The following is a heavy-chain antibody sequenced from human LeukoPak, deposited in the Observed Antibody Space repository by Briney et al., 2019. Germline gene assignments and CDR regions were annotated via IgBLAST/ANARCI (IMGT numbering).Heavy chain of an antibody. CDR2: ITGSGGNS. Sequence: GGSLRLSCKACGFIFSNYAMSWVRQAPGKGLEWVSIITGSGGNSYYTDSVKGRFTLSRDNSKNTLFLQMNSLRAEDTAVYFCAKKSLWSGPFDYWGQGTLVTVFS. V-gene: IGHV3-23*01. D-gene: IGHD3-3*01. J-gene: IGHJ4*02. CDR1: GFIFSNYA. CDR3: AKKSLWSGPFDY.